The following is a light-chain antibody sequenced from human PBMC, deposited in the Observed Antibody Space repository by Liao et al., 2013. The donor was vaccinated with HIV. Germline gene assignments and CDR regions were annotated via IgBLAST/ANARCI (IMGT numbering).Light chain of an antibody. CDR2: QDS. V-gene: IGLV3-21*01. Sequence: SYELTQTPSVSVAPGKTARITCGGNDIGSKSVHWYQQKPGQSPVLVIYQDSKRPSGIPERFSGSNSGNTATLTISGTQAMDEADYYCQAWDSSTDVVFGGGTKLTVL. CDR1: DIGSKS. CDR3: QAWDSSTDVV. J-gene: IGLJ2*01.